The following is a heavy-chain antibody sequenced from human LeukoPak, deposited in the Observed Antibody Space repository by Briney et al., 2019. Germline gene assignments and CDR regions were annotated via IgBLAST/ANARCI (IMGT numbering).Heavy chain of an antibody. CDR2: ISSSSSYI. Sequence: GGSLRLSCAASGFTFSSYSMNWVRQAPGKGLEWVSYISSSSSYIYYADSVKGRFTISRDNAKNSLYLQMNSLRAEDTAVYFCARPTWTNYMDVWGKGTAVTISS. D-gene: IGHD3/OR15-3a*01. CDR1: GFTFSSYS. V-gene: IGHV3-21*05. J-gene: IGHJ6*03. CDR3: ARPTWTNYMDV.